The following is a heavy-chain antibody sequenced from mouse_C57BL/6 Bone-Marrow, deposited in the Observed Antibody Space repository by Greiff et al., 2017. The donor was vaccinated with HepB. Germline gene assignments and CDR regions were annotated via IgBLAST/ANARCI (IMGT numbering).Heavy chain of an antibody. V-gene: IGHV1-59*01. J-gene: IGHJ2*01. D-gene: IGHD4-1*01. CDR3: AKLGRWGDY. Sequence: VQLQQPGAKLVRPGTSVKLSCKASGYTFTSYWMHWVKQRPGQGLEWIGVIDPSDSYTNYNQKFKGKATLTVDTSSSTAYMQLSSLTSEDSAVYYCAKLGRWGDYWGQGTTLTVSS. CDR2: IDPSDSYT. CDR1: GYTFTSYW.